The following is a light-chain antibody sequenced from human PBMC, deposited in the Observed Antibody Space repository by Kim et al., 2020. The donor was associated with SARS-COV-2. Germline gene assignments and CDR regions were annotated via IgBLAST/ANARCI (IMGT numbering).Light chain of an antibody. CDR2: DNN. V-gene: IGLV1-51*01. CDR3: GTWDSSLSAHV. Sequence: GQKVTISCSGSSSNIGNNYVSWYQQLPGTAPKLLIYDNNKRPSGIPDRFSGSKSGTSATLGITGLQTGDEADYYCGTWDSSLSAHVFGGGTQLTVL. J-gene: IGLJ2*01. CDR1: SSNIGNNY.